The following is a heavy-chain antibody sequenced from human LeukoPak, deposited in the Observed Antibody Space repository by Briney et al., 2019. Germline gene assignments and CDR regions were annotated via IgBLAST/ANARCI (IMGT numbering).Heavy chain of an antibody. CDR3: ARDYPTWIQLWLIDY. J-gene: IGHJ4*02. Sequence: PGGSLRLSCAASGFTFSSYAMHWVRQAPGKGLEWVAVISYDGSNKYYADSVKGRFTISRDNSKNTLYPQMNSLRAEDTAVYYCARDYPTWIQLWLIDYWGQGTLVTVSS. V-gene: IGHV3-30-3*01. CDR2: ISYDGSNK. CDR1: GFTFSSYA. D-gene: IGHD5-18*01.